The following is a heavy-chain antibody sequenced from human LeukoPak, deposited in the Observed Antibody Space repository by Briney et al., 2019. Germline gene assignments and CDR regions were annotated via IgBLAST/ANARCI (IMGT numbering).Heavy chain of an antibody. CDR1: GFTVSSIH. CDR2: TYTGGNS. Sequence: GGSLRLSCAASGFTVSSIHMVWVRQAPGKGLEWVSVTYTGGNSYYADSVKGRFIISRDISKNTLYLQMNSLRAEDSALYYCARGGRGSAAVVAPRSFDIWGQGTMITVSS. V-gene: IGHV3-53*01. CDR3: ARGGRGSAAVVAPRSFDI. J-gene: IGHJ3*02. D-gene: IGHD3-22*01.